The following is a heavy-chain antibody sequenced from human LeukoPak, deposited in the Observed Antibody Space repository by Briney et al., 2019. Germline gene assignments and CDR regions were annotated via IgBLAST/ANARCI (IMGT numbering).Heavy chain of an antibody. Sequence: ASVKVSCKASGYTFTVYYMHWVRQAPGQGLEWMGRINPNSGGTNYAQKFQGRVTMTRDTSISTAYMELSRLRSDDTAVYYCARALSNWGTYYYYGMDVWGQGTTVTVSS. J-gene: IGHJ6*02. CDR1: GYTFTVYY. CDR3: ARALSNWGTYYYYGMDV. D-gene: IGHD7-27*01. CDR2: INPNSGGT. V-gene: IGHV1-2*06.